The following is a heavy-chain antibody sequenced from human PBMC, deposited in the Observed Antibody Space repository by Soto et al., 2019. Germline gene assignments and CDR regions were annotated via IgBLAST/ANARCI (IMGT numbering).Heavy chain of an antibody. CDR1: GYSFTSQW. CDR3: VRIPHSTRSYYARSNDRDV. V-gene: IGHV5-51*01. D-gene: IGHD6-13*01. Sequence: GESLKISCKGSGYSFTSQWIGWVRQTPGKGLEWMGSIYPADSDTRYSPSFQCQVIISADKSIRTAYLEWSSLKASDSAMYYSVRIPHSTRSYYARSNDRDVWGRGTTVTVAS. J-gene: IGHJ6*02. CDR2: IYPADSDT.